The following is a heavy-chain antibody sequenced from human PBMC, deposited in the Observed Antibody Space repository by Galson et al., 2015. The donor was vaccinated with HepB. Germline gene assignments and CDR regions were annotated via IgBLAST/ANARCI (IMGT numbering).Heavy chain of an antibody. V-gene: IGHV3-21*01. CDR2: ISSSSSYI. J-gene: IGHJ4*02. Sequence: SLRLSCAASGFTFSSYSMNWVRQAPGKGLEWVSSISSSSSYIYYADSVKGRFTISRDNAKNSLYLQMNSLRAEDTAVYYCARTKWNDKSSSWLNDYWGQGTLVTVSS. CDR3: ARTKWNDKSSSWLNDY. CDR1: GFTFSSYS. D-gene: IGHD6-13*01.